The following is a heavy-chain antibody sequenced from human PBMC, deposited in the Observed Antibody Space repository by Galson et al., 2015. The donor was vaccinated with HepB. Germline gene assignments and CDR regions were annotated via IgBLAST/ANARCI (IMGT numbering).Heavy chain of an antibody. CDR3: VKGIYGDFTRGDYYGMDV. V-gene: IGHV3-64D*06. CDR2: ISSNGGST. D-gene: IGHD4-17*01. J-gene: IGHJ6*02. CDR1: GFTFSSYA. Sequence: SLRLSCAASGFTFSSYAMHWVRQAPGKGLEYVSAISSNGGSTYYADSVKGRFTISRDNSKNTLYLQMSSLRAEDTAVYYCVKGIYGDFTRGDYYGMDVWGQGTTVTVSS.